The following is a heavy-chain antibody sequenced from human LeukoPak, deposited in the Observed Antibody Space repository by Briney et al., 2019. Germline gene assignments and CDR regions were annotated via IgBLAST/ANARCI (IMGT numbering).Heavy chain of an antibody. D-gene: IGHD3-16*01. Sequence: PSQTLSLTCTVSGGSISSGGYYWSWIRQHPGKGLEWIGYIYYSGSTYYNPSLKSRATISVDTSKNQFSLKLSSVTAADTAVYYCAITRGRVDAFDIWGQGTMVTVSS. CDR3: AITRGRVDAFDI. CDR1: GGSISSGGYY. V-gene: IGHV4-31*03. CDR2: IYYSGST. J-gene: IGHJ3*02.